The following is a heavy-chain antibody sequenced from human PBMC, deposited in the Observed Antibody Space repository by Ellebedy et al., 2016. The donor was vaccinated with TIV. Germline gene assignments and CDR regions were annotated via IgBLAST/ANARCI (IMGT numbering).Heavy chain of an antibody. V-gene: IGHV4-39*07. Sequence: MPSETLSLTCSVSGVSISSSSDSWGWIRQPPGKGLEWIGSVDYTGRAYNNPSLKSRVTSSVDTSKNQFSLKLTSVTAADTAVYFCARDSDGDYTSFDLWGRGALVIVSS. CDR3: ARDSDGDYTSFDL. J-gene: IGHJ2*01. CDR2: VDYTGRA. D-gene: IGHD4-17*01. CDR1: GVSISSSSDS.